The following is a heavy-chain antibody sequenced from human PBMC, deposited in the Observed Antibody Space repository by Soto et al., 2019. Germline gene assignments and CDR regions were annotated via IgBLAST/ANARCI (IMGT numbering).Heavy chain of an antibody. Sequence: PSETLSLTCTVSGGSISSSSYYWGWIRQPPGKGLEWIGSIYYSGSTYYNPSLKSRVTISVDTSKNQFSLALTSVTAADTAMYYCARGPTAEKVASRGQGIPVTVSS. CDR2: IYYSGST. J-gene: IGHJ4*02. CDR1: GGSISSSSYY. V-gene: IGHV4-39*01. CDR3: ARGPTAEKVAS.